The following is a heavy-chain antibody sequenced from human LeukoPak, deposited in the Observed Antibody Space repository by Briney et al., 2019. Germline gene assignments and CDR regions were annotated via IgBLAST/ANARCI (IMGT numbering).Heavy chain of an antibody. CDR2: FSASSSST. Sequence: GGSLRLSCAASGFDFSSYGMSWVRQSPGKGLEWVSTFSASSSSTYYADSVKGRFTISRDNSKNTLYLQMNSLRDEDTAVYYCAKGDTYYDLLTCFDFWGPGTLVTVSS. V-gene: IGHV3-23*01. J-gene: IGHJ4*02. CDR3: AKGDTYYDLLTCFDF. D-gene: IGHD3-9*01. CDR1: GFDFSSYG.